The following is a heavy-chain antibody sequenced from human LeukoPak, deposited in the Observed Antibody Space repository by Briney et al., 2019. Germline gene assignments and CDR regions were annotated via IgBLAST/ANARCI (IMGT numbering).Heavy chain of an antibody. CDR2: IYYSGST. J-gene: IGHJ4*02. CDR1: GGSISSSSYY. Sequence: SETLSLTCTVSGGSISSSSYYWGWIRQPPGKGLEWIGSIYYSGSTYYNPSLKSRVTISVDTSKNQFSLKLSSVTAADTAVYYCARVQQWLVLFDYWGQGTLVTVPS. CDR3: ARVQQWLVLFDY. D-gene: IGHD6-19*01. V-gene: IGHV4-39*01.